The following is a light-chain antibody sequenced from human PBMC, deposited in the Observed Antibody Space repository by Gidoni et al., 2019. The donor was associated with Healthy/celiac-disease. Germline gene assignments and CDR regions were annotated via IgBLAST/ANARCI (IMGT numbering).Light chain of an antibody. Sequence: SYVLTQPPSVSVAPGQTARITCGGNNIGSKSVPWYQQKPGQAPVLVVYDDSDRPSGIPGRFSGSNSGNTATLTISRVEAGDEADYYCQVWDSSSDHPRVFGGGTKLTVL. CDR1: NIGSKS. J-gene: IGLJ3*02. CDR2: DDS. CDR3: QVWDSSSDHPRV. V-gene: IGLV3-21*02.